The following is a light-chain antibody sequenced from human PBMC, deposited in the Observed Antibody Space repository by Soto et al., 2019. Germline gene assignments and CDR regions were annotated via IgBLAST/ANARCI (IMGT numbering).Light chain of an antibody. CDR3: QQYGSSPFT. CDR2: GVS. J-gene: IGKJ3*01. CDR1: QTITLNY. Sequence: EIVLTQSPGTLSLSPGERATLSCRASQTITLNYLAWYQQKPGQAPRLLIYGVSTRATGIPEKFSGSGSGTDFTLTISRLEPEDFAVYYCQQYGSSPFTFGPGSKVDIK. V-gene: IGKV3-20*01.